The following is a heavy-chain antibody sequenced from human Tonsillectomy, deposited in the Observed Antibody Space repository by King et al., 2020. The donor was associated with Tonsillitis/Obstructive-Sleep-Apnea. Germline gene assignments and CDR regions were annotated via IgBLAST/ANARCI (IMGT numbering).Heavy chain of an antibody. CDR2: IKKDGSEK. J-gene: IGHJ4*02. CDR1: GFVFSHYW. CDR3: ARARYNSGWGGPPHYFDY. D-gene: IGHD5-12*01. Sequence: VQLVESGGDLVQPGGSLRLSCAASGFVFSHYWMTWVRRAPGQGLEWVANIKKDGSEKHYVESAKGRFTVSRDNAENSLYLEMNSLRGEDTAVYYCARARYNSGWGGPPHYFDYWGQGILVTVSS. V-gene: IGHV3-7*01.